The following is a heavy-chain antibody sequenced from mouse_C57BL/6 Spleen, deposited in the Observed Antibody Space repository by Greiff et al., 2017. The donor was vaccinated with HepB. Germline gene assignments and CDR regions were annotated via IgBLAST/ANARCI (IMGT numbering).Heavy chain of an antibody. CDR2: IDPSDSET. D-gene: IGHD3-2*02. J-gene: IGHJ2*01. CDR3: ARGSGYVGY. V-gene: IGHV1-52*01. CDR1: GYTFTSYW. Sequence: VQLVESGAELVRPGSSVKLSCKASGYTFTSYWMHWVKQRPIQGLEWIGNIDPSDSETHYNQKFKDKATLTVDKSSSTAYMQLSSLTSEDSAVYYCARGSGYVGYWGQGTTLTVSS.